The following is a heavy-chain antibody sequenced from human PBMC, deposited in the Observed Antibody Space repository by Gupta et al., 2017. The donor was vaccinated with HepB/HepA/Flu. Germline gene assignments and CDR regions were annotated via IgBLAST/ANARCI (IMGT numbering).Heavy chain of an antibody. CDR3: ARGGNYFDY. D-gene: IGHD3-16*01. CDR1: GVSVSSNY. Sequence: EVQLVESGGGFVQHGGSMRLSCAASGVSVSSNYMRRVRQVPGKGLEWVSVIYSGGSTYYADSVKGRFTISRHNSKNTLYLQMNSLRVEDTAVYYCARGGNYFDYWGQGTLVTVSS. J-gene: IGHJ4*02. CDR2: IYSGGST. V-gene: IGHV3-53*04.